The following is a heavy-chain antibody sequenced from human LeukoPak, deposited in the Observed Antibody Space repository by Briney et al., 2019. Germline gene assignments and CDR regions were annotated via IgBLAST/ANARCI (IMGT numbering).Heavy chain of an antibody. J-gene: IGHJ6*02. CDR1: GGTFSSYA. CDR3: ARDLNIVVVPAAIRDYYYGMDV. CDR2: IIPILGIA. D-gene: IGHD2-2*01. V-gene: IGHV1-69*04. Sequence: GASVKVSCKASGGTFSSYAISWVRQAPGQGLEWMGRIIPILGIANYAQKLQGRVTITADKSTSTAYMELSSLRSEDTAVYYCARDLNIVVVPAAIRDYYYGMDVWGQGTTVTVSS.